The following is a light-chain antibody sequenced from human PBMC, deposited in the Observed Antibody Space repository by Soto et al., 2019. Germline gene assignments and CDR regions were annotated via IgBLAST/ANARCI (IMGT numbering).Light chain of an antibody. Sequence: EIGLTQSPCTLSLSPGERATLSCRASQSVGSRYLAWYQRKPGQAPRLLIYVTSSRATGIPDRFSGSGSGTDFALTISRLETEDFAVYYGQQYGSAPTFGQGTKVEIK. CDR3: QQYGSAPT. CDR2: VTS. V-gene: IGKV3-20*01. J-gene: IGKJ1*01. CDR1: QSVGSRY.